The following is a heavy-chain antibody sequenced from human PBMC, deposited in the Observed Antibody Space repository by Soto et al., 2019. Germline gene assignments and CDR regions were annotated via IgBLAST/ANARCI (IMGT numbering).Heavy chain of an antibody. J-gene: IGHJ4*02. CDR2: INSDGSST. V-gene: IGHV3-74*01. CDR1: GFTFSSYW. D-gene: IGHD6-13*01. CDR3: ARDEYVWYSSSYPPWSLAV. Sequence: PGGSLRLSCAASGFTFSSYWMHWVRQAPGKGLVWVSRINSDGSSTSYADSVKGRFTISRDNAKNTLYLQMNSLRAEDTAVYYCARDEYVWYSSSYPPWSLAVWGQGTLVTVSS.